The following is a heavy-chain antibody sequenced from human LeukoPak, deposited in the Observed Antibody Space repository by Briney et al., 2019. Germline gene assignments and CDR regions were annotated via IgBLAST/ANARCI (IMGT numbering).Heavy chain of an antibody. CDR3: ARVGYDFWSGYYRYFDY. CDR1: GGSISNYY. V-gene: IGHV4-59*08. CDR2: IYYSGST. D-gene: IGHD3-3*01. J-gene: IGHJ4*02. Sequence: SETLSLTCIVSGGSISNYYWSWIRQPPGKGLEWIGYIYYSGSTNYNPSLKSRVTISVDTSMNQFSLKLSSVTAADTAVYYCARVGYDFWSGYYRYFDYWGQGTLVTVSS.